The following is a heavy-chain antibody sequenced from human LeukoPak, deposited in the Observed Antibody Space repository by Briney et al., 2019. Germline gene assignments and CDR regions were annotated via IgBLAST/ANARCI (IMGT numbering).Heavy chain of an antibody. D-gene: IGHD2-2*01. CDR2: INPNSGGT. CDR1: GYTFTGHY. CDR3: ARAIVPASMRDY. Sequence: ASVKVSCKASGYTFTGHYMHWVRQAPGQGLEWMGRINPNSGGTNYAQKFQGRVTMTRDTSISTAYMELNSLRSDDTAVYYCARAIVPASMRDYWGQGTLVTVSS. J-gene: IGHJ4*02. V-gene: IGHV1-2*06.